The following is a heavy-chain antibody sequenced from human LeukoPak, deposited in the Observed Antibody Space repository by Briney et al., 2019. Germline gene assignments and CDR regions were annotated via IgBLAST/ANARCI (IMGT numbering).Heavy chain of an antibody. CDR1: GYTFTTYG. CDR2: ISAYNGNT. Sequence: GASVKVSCKASGYTFTTYGISWVRQATGQGLEWMGWISAYNGNTNYAQNLQGRVTMTTDTSTSTAYMELRSLRSDDTAVYYCAREGSSWSPDYWGQGTLVTVSS. D-gene: IGHD6-13*01. CDR3: AREGSSWSPDY. V-gene: IGHV1-18*01. J-gene: IGHJ4*02.